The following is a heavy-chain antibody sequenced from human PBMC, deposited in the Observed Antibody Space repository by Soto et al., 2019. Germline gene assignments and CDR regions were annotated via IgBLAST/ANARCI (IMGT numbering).Heavy chain of an antibody. Sequence: PSETLSLTCTVSGVSISSYYWSWIRQPPGKGLEWIGYIYYSGSTNYNPSLESRVTISVDTSKNQFSLKLSSVTAADTAVYYCARGLGFGGDYLMGDYYHYGMEVWGQGTTVTVSS. V-gene: IGHV4-59*01. CDR1: GVSISSYY. D-gene: IGHD4-17*01. CDR3: ARGLGFGGDYLMGDYYHYGMEV. CDR2: IYYSGST. J-gene: IGHJ6*02.